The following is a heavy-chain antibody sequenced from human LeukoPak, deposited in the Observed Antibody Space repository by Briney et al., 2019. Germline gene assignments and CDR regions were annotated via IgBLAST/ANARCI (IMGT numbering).Heavy chain of an antibody. CDR3: ARSSVGSGSNFDC. V-gene: IGHV4-4*07. CDR2: IYINGIT. J-gene: IGHJ4*02. Sequence: PSETLSLTCSVSADSITNYYWNWIRHPAGKGLEWIGRIYINGITNYNPSLKSRVTMSVDTSKNHFSLNLSSVTAADTAVYYCARSSVGSGSNFDCWGQGTLVTVSS. CDR1: ADSITNYY. D-gene: IGHD3-10*01.